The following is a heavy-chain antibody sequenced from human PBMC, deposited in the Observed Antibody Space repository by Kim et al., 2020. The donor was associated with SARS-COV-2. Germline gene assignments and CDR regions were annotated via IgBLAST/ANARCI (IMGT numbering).Heavy chain of an antibody. CDR3: AREHYYDSSGHPGLDY. D-gene: IGHD3-22*01. V-gene: IGHV1-69*13. CDR1: GGTFSSYA. Sequence: SVKVSCKASGGTFSSYAISWVRQAPGQGLEWMGGIIPIFGTANYAQKFQGRVTITADESTSTAYMELSSLKSEDTAVYYCAREHYYDSSGHPGLDYWGQGTLVTVSS. J-gene: IGHJ4*02. CDR2: IIPIFGTA.